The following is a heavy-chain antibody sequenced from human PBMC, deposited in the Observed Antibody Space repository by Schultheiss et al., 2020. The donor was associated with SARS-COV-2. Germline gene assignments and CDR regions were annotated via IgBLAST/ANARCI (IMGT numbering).Heavy chain of an antibody. Sequence: GGSLRLSCAASGFTFSDYYMSWIRQAPGKGLEWVSYISSSSSYTNYADSVKGRFTISRDNVKNSLYLQMNSLRAEDTAVYYCATSSSGWYSFDYWGQGTLVTVSS. CDR1: GFTFSDYY. CDR3: ATSSSGWYSFDY. V-gene: IGHV3-11*06. CDR2: ISSSSSYT. J-gene: IGHJ4*02. D-gene: IGHD6-19*01.